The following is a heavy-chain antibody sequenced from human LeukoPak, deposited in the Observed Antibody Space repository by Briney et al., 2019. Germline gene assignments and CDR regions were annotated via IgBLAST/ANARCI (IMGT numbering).Heavy chain of an antibody. CDR1: GFTFSSYG. V-gene: IGHV3-33*01. D-gene: IGHD6-19*01. Sequence: GGSLRLSCAASGFTFSSYGMHWVRQAPGKGLEWVAVIWYDGSNKYYADSVKGRFTISRDNSKNTLYLQMNSLRAEDTAVYYCARDRVREDSSGFDYWGQRTLITVSS. CDR2: IWYDGSNK. CDR3: ARDRVREDSSGFDY. J-gene: IGHJ4*02.